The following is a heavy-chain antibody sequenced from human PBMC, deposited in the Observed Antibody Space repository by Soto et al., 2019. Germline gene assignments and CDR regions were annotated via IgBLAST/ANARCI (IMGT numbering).Heavy chain of an antibody. V-gene: IGHV3-23*01. CDR2: ISGSGGST. Sequence: GASLRLSCAASGFTFSSSAMSWVRQAPGKGLEWVSAISGSGGSTYYADSVKGRFIISRDNSKNTLFLQMNSLRAEDTALYYCAPVHTGSYSSDYWGQGTLVTVSS. D-gene: IGHD1-26*01. J-gene: IGHJ4*02. CDR1: GFTFSSSA. CDR3: APVHTGSYSSDY.